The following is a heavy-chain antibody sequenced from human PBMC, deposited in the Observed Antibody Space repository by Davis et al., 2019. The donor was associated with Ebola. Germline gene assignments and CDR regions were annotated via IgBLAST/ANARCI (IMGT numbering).Heavy chain of an antibody. V-gene: IGHV4-39*07. CDR1: GGSISSSSYY. CDR2: IYYSGST. CDR3: ARDVSSSVSNAFDI. J-gene: IGHJ3*02. Sequence: PSETLSLTCTVSGGSISSSSYYWGWIRQPPGKGLEWIGSIYYSGSTYYNPSLKSRVTISVDTSKNQFSLKLSSVTAADTAVYYCARDVSSSVSNAFDIWGQGTMVTVSS. D-gene: IGHD6-6*01.